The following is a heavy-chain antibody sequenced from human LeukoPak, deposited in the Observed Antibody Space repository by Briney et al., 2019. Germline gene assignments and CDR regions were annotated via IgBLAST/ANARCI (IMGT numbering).Heavy chain of an antibody. D-gene: IGHD3-9*01. CDR3: AREGLYDILTGYYPYFDY. CDR1: GFTVSSNY. J-gene: IGHJ4*02. Sequence: GGSLRFSCAASGFTVSSNYMSWVRQAPGKGLEWVSVIYSGGSTYYADSVKGRFTISRDNSKNTLYLQMNSLRAEDTAVYYCAREGLYDILTGYYPYFDYWGQGTLVTVSS. V-gene: IGHV3-66*01. CDR2: IYSGGST.